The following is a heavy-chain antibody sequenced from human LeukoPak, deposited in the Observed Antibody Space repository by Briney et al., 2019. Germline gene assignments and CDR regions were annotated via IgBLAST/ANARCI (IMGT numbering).Heavy chain of an antibody. J-gene: IGHJ4*02. CDR1: GFTFSSYS. D-gene: IGHD3-3*01. V-gene: IGHV3-23*01. Sequence: GESLKISCAASGFTFSSYSMSWVRLAPGRGLEWVSAISDSGYRTYYADSVKGRFTISRDSSKSTLYLQMSSLRAEDTAVYYCVKGIGSRDYFSRGDWGQGTRVTVSS. CDR2: ISDSGYRT. CDR3: VKGIGSRDYFSRGD.